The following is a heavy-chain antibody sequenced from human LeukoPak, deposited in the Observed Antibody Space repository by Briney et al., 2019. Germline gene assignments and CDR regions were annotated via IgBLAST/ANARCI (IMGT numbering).Heavy chain of an antibody. V-gene: IGHV4-59*12. Sequence: KPPETLSLTCTVSGGSISSYYWSWIRQPPGKGLEWIGYIYYSGSTNYNPSLKSRVTMSVDTSKNQFSLKLSSVTAADTAVYYCARDRHVDTAMVEAFDIWGQGTMVTVSS. J-gene: IGHJ3*02. D-gene: IGHD5-18*01. CDR1: GGSISSYY. CDR2: IYYSGST. CDR3: ARDRHVDTAMVEAFDI.